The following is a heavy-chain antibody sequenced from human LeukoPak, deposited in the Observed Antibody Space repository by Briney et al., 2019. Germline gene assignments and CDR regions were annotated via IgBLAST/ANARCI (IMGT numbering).Heavy chain of an antibody. J-gene: IGHJ5*02. CDR3: ARHGRSNSGYPMRFDP. V-gene: IGHV4-39*01. Sequence: PSETLSLTCTVSGGSINSISYHWGWIRQPPGKGLEWIGNIYYSGSTYYNPSLKSRVTISVDTSKNQFSLKLSSVTAADTAVYYCARHGRSNSGYPMRFDPWGQGTLVTVSS. D-gene: IGHD3-22*01. CDR1: GGSINSISYH. CDR2: IYYSGST.